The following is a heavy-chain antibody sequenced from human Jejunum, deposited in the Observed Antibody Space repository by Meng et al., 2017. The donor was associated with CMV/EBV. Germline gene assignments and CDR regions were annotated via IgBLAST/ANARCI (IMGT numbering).Heavy chain of an antibody. J-gene: IGHJ4*02. V-gene: IGHV3-13*01. CDR1: GVTFSSYD. Sequence: LRISCAASGVTFSSYDMHWVRQATGKGLEWVSPVATAGDTYYPGSVKGRFTLSRESAKNSLYLQMNSLRAEDTAVYYCARQAGTYWGQGTVVTVSS. D-gene: IGHD6-13*01. CDR3: ARQAGTY. CDR2: VATAGDT.